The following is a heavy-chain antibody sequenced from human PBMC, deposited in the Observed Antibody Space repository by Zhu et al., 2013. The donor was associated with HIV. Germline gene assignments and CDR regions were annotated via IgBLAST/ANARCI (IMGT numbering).Heavy chain of an antibody. CDR2: IIPIFGTA. Sequence: QVQLVQSGAEVKKPGSSVKVSCKASGGTFSSYAISWVRQAPGQGLEWMGGIIPIFGTANYAQKFQGRVTITADESTSTAYMELSSLRSEDTAVYYCARAIFTVRFLELVILPATDAFDIWGQGTMVTVSS. CDR3: ARAIFTVRFLELVILPATDAFDI. CDR1: GGTFSSYA. D-gene: IGHD3-3*01. V-gene: IGHV1-69*01. J-gene: IGHJ3*02.